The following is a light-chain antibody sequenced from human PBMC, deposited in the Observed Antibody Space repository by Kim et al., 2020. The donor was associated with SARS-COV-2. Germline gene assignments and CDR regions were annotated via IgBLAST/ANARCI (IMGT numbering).Light chain of an antibody. V-gene: IGKV3-20*01. CDR2: GAS. J-gene: IGKJ2*01. Sequence: LATGERATLPCGACQSVSKSYLACYQQRPVQAPRLLSYGASSRASRIQDRFSGSGSGTHFILTISRLEPEEFAVYYCQQYGSSPYTFGQGTKREI. CDR1: QSVSKSY. CDR3: QQYGSSPYT.